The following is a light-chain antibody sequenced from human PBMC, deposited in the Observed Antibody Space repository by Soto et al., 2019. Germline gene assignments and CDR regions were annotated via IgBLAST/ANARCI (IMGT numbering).Light chain of an antibody. Sequence: QSALTQPASVSGSPGQSITISCTGTSSDVGSHKLVSWYQRYPGKAPKLIIFEASKRPSGVSNRFSGSKSGSTASLTISGLQGEDEADYYCSAYTVSRTYVFGTGTKVTVL. CDR1: SSDVGSHKL. CDR2: EAS. J-gene: IGLJ1*01. V-gene: IGLV2-14*02. CDR3: SAYTVSRTYV.